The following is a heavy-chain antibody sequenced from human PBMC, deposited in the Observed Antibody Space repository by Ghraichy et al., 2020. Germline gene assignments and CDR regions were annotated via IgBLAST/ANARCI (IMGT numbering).Heavy chain of an antibody. Sequence: SETLSLTCTVSGGSFSSYYWSWIRQPAGKGLEWIGRIYTGGSTNYISSLKSRVTMSIDPSKSQFSLKLSSVTAAATAVYYCARGGYAGTSGVDYWGQGTLVTVS. CDR3: ARGGYAGTSGVDY. D-gene: IGHD5-12*01. CDR1: GGSFSSYY. V-gene: IGHV4-4*07. J-gene: IGHJ4*02. CDR2: IYTGGST.